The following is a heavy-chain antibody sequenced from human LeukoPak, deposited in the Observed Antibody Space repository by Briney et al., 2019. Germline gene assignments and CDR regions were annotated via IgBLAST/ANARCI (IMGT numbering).Heavy chain of an antibody. CDR1: GYTFTSYY. CDR3: ARAGADSIIYNWFDP. D-gene: IGHD1-26*01. V-gene: IGHV1-8*02. CDR2: MNPNSGNT. Sequence: ASVKVSCKASGYTFTSYYMHWVRQATGQGLEWMGWMNPNSGNTGYAQKFQGRVTMTRNTSISTAYMELSSLRSEDTAVYYCARAGADSIIYNWFDPWGQGTLVTVSS. J-gene: IGHJ5*02.